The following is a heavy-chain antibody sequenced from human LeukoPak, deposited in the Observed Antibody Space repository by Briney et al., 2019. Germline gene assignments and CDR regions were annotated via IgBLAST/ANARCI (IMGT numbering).Heavy chain of an antibody. Sequence: KSSETLSRTCAVYGGSFSGYYWSWIRQPPGNGLEGFGESNHSGSTNYNPSLKSRVTISVDTSKNQFSLKLSSVTAADTAVYYCARGLVHGSYSDYFDYWGQGTLVTVSS. CDR1: GGSFSGYY. D-gene: IGHD1-26*01. CDR3: ARGLVHGSYSDYFDY. V-gene: IGHV4-34*01. CDR2: SNHSGST. J-gene: IGHJ4*02.